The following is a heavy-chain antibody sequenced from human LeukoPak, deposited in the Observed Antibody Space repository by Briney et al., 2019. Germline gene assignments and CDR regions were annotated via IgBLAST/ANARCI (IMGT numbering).Heavy chain of an antibody. J-gene: IGHJ6*02. CDR3: TRVAAAALYNGMDV. V-gene: IGHV3-49*04. CDR1: GFTFSDYA. Sequence: GRSLRLSCTASGFTFSDYAMSWVRQAPGKGLEWVGFIRSKAYGGTTEYAASVKGRFTISRDDSKSIAYLQMNSLKTEDTAVYYCTRVAAAALYNGMDVWGQGTTVTVSS. D-gene: IGHD6-13*01. CDR2: IRSKAYGGTT.